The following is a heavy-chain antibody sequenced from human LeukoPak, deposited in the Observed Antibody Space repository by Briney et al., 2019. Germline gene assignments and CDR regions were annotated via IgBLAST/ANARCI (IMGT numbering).Heavy chain of an antibody. CDR1: GFTFSSYE. Sequence: PGGSLRLSCAASGFTFSSYEMKWVRQAPGKGLEWVSYISSSGTSIYYADSVKGRFTISRDNAKNSLYLQMNSLRAEDTAVYYCAMNWNCDYWGQGTLVTVSS. V-gene: IGHV3-48*03. J-gene: IGHJ4*02. D-gene: IGHD1-1*01. CDR3: AMNWNCDY. CDR2: ISSSGTSI.